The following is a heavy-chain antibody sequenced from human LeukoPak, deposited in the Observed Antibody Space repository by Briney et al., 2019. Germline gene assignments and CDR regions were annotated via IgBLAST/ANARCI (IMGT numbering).Heavy chain of an antibody. CDR1: GGTFSSYA. Sequence: ASVTVSCTASGGTFSSYAISWVRQAPGQGLEWMGGIIPIFGTANYAQKFQGRVTITADESTSTAYMELSSLRSEDTAVYYCARPQYYYGSGSSRILYYYYGMDVWGQGTTVTVSS. J-gene: IGHJ6*02. D-gene: IGHD3-10*01. CDR2: IIPIFGTA. V-gene: IGHV1-69*13. CDR3: ARPQYYYGSGSSRILYYYYGMDV.